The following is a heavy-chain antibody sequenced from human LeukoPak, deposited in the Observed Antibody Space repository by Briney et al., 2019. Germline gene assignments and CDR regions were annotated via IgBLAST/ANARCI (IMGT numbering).Heavy chain of an antibody. CDR3: ARESHRDIVVVVADNWLDP. D-gene: IGHD2-15*01. CDR2: TNPNSGGT. V-gene: IGHV1-2*02. Sequence: ASVKVSCKASGYTFTGYYMHWVRQAPGQGLEWMGWTNPNSGGTNYAQKFQGRVTMTRDTSISTAYMELSRLRSDDTAVYYCARESHRDIVVVVADNWLDPWGQGTLVTVSS. J-gene: IGHJ5*02. CDR1: GYTFTGYY.